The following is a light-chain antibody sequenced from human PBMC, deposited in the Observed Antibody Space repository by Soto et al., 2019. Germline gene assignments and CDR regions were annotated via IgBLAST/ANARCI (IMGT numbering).Light chain of an antibody. CDR3: QQYNSYPLT. CDR2: KAS. V-gene: IGKV1-5*03. J-gene: IGKJ4*01. Sequence: DIQMPQSPSTLSGSLGHRVTITWAASQTISSWLAWYQQKPGKAPKILIYKASTLKSGVPSRFSGSGSGTEFTLTISGLQPDDFATYYCQQYNSYPLTFGGGTKVDIK. CDR1: QTISSW.